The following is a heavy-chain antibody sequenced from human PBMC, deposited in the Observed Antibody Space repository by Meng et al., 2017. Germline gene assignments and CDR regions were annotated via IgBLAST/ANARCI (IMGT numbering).Heavy chain of an antibody. CDR3: ARGRRFGDLFGLDY. CDR1: CGSLRYSY. J-gene: IGHJ4*02. CDR2: INHSGGT. Sequence: HVQLQPWGTGLLKPSYTLSLSRDVYCGSLRYSYSSPIRQPPGKGLEWIGEINHSGGTHYNPSLKSRVIISVDTSKNQFSLKVTSVTAADAALYFCARGRRFGDLFGLDYWSRGTLVTVSS. D-gene: IGHD3-10*01. V-gene: IGHV4-34*01.